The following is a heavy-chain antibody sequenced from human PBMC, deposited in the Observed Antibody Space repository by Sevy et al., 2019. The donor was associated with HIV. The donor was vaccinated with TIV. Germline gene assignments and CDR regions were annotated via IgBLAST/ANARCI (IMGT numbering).Heavy chain of an antibody. CDR3: AKGQQLITQSGSYFYYGMNV. CDR2: ISWNGADI. V-gene: IGHV3-9*01. D-gene: IGHD6-13*01. Sequence: SLKISCAASNLAFEDYAMHWVRRAPGKGLEWVSAISWNGADIGFAASVKGRFTISRDNAKSSVYLQINSLTPEDTGVYYCAKGQQLITQSGSYFYYGMNVWGQGTTVTVSS. CDR1: NLAFEDYA. J-gene: IGHJ6*02.